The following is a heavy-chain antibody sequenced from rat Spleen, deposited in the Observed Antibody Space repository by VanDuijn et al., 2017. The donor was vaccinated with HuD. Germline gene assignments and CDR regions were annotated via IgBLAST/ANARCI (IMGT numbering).Heavy chain of an antibody. CDR1: GFTFSDYY. Sequence: EVQLVESGGGLVQPGRSLKVSCAASGFTFSDYYIAWVRQAPTKGLEWVATIRFDGSSTYYRDSVKGRFTIARDNAESTLYLQMDSLRSEDTATYYCARSVFDYWGQGVMVTVSS. V-gene: IGHV5-29*01. CDR3: ARSVFDY. J-gene: IGHJ2*01. CDR2: IRFDGSST.